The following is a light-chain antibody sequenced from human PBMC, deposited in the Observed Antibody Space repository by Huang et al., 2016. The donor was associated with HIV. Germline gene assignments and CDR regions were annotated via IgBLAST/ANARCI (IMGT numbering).Light chain of an antibody. CDR3: QQYDNLPRFT. Sequence: DIQMTQSPSSLSASVGDRVTITCQASQDISNYLNWYQQKLGKAPKLLIYDASNLETGVSSRFSGSGSGTDFTFTISSLQPEDIATYYCQQYDNLPRFTFGPGTKVDIK. CDR1: QDISNY. CDR2: DAS. J-gene: IGKJ3*01. V-gene: IGKV1-33*01.